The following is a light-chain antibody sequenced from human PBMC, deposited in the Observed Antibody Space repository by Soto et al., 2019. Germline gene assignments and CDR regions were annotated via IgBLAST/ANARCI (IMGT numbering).Light chain of an antibody. Sequence: QSARTQPASVSVSPGQSITISCTGTSSDTAGYNYVSWYQQHPGKAPKLMIYEVSNRPSGVSNRFSGSQSGNTASLTISGLQAEDEANYYCSSYTTSNTPLYVFGTGTKVTVL. CDR1: SSDTAGYNY. CDR3: SSYTTSNTPLYV. J-gene: IGLJ1*01. CDR2: EVS. V-gene: IGLV2-14*01.